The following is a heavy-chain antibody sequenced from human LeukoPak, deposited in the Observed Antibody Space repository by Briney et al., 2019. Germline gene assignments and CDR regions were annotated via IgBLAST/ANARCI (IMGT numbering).Heavy chain of an antibody. CDR3: ARHRGRYYYDSSGSAFDY. J-gene: IGHJ4*02. CDR2: INHSGST. Sequence: PSETLSLTCAVYGGFFSGYYWSWIRQPPGKGLEWIGEINHSGSTNYNPSLKSRVTISVDTSKNQFSLKLSSVTAADTAVYYCARHRGRYYYDSSGSAFDYWGQGTLVTVSS. V-gene: IGHV4-34*01. D-gene: IGHD3-22*01. CDR1: GGFFSGYY.